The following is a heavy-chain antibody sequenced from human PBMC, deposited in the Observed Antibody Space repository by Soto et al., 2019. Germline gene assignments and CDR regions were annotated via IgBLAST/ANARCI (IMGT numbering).Heavy chain of an antibody. CDR3: ARDPSPYYYDSSGYVGF. V-gene: IGHV3-74*01. J-gene: IGHJ4*02. CDR2: INSDGSST. CDR1: GFTFSSYW. D-gene: IGHD3-22*01. Sequence: EVQLVESGGGLVQPGGSLRLSCAASGFTFSSYWMHWVRQAPGKGLVWVSRINSDGSSTSYADSVMGRFTTSRDNAKNTLYGRITSRRAEVTAVNYCARDPSPYYYDSSGYVGFWGQGTLVVVSS.